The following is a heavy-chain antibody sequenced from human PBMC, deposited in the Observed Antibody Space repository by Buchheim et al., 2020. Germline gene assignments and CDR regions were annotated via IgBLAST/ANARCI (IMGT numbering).Heavy chain of an antibody. D-gene: IGHD3-10*01. CDR3: ARVGSGLDYYGVDV. CDR2: INGDGRIT. V-gene: IGHV3-74*01. Sequence: EVQLVESGGALVQPRESLRLSCAASGFVFSGYWMYWVRQVPGKGLTWVARINGDGRITTYADSVKGRFPISRDNAKNTLHLEMNSLRVEDIGIYYCARVGSGLDYYGVDVWGQGTT. CDR1: GFVFSGYW. J-gene: IGHJ6*02.